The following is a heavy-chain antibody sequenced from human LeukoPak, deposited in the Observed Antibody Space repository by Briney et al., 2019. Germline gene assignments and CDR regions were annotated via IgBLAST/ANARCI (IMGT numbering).Heavy chain of an antibody. V-gene: IGHV3-21*01. CDR2: ISRSNSFI. J-gene: IGHJ4*02. Sequence: KPGGSLRLSCAASGFTFSSYTMNWVRQAPGKGLEWVSSISRSNSFIYYADSVKGRFTISRDDARNSLYLQMNSLRAEDTAVYYCASPYGSGSSPFHHWGQGPLVNVST. CDR1: GFTFSSYT. D-gene: IGHD3-10*01. CDR3: ASPYGSGSSPFHH.